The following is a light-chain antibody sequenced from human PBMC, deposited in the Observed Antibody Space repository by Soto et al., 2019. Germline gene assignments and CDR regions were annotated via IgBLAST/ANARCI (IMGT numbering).Light chain of an antibody. CDR1: QSVSSGY. Sequence: SVLTQSPGTLSLSLGERATLSCRASQSVSSGYLAWYQQKPGQAPRLLIYGATSRAAGIPDRFSGSGSGTDFTLTISRLEPEDFAVYYVQQYDSSPRTFGQGTKLEIK. J-gene: IGKJ2*01. V-gene: IGKV3-20*01. CDR3: QQYDSSPRT. CDR2: GAT.